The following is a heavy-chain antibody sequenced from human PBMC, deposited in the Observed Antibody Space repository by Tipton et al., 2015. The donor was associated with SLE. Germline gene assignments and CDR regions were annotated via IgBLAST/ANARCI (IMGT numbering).Heavy chain of an antibody. CDR2: TRGRGTDA. Sequence: SLRLSCAASGFTFNNYAMSWVRQAPGKGLEWVSATRGRGTDAYYADSVKGRFTISRDNSKNTLYLQLNSLRAGDTAVYYCAKEELRVGSFDMWGQGTTVTVSS. D-gene: IGHD4-23*01. J-gene: IGHJ3*02. CDR1: GFTFNNYA. V-gene: IGHV3-23*01. CDR3: AKEELRVGSFDM.